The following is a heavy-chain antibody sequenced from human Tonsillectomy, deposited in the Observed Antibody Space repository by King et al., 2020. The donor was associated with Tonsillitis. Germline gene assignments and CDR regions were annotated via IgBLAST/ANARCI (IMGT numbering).Heavy chain of an antibody. CDR2: IRSKANSYAT. CDR1: GFTFSGSA. V-gene: IGHV3-73*01. D-gene: IGHD6-19*01. J-gene: IGHJ4*02. CDR3: TSTPGYSSYFDY. Sequence: VQLVESGGGLVQPGGSLKLSCAASGFTFSGSAMHWVRQASGKGLEWVGRIRSKANSYATAYAASGKGRFTISRDDSKNTAYRQMNSLKTEDTAVYYCTSTPGYSSYFDYWGQGTLVTVSS.